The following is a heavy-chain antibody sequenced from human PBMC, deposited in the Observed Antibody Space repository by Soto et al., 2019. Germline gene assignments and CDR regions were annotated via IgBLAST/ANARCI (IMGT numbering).Heavy chain of an antibody. D-gene: IGHD6-19*01. CDR1: GGSISSYY. CDR3: ARGMWLVPYYYYGMDV. J-gene: IGHJ6*02. V-gene: IGHV4-59*01. Sequence: PSETLSLTCTVSGGSISSYYWSWIRQPPGKGLEWIGYIYYSGSTNYNPSLKSRVTISVDTSKNQFSLKLSSVTAADTAVYYCARGMWLVPYYYYGMDVWGQGTTVTVSS. CDR2: IYYSGST.